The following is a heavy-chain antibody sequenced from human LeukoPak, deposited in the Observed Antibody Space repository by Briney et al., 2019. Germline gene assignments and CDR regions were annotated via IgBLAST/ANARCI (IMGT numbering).Heavy chain of an antibody. V-gene: IGHV5-51*01. Sequence: GESLKISCKGSGYSFTSYWIGWVRQMPGKGLEWMGIINPGDSDTRYSPSFQGQVTISADKSISTAYLQWSSLKASDTAMYYCAALVPAARSAFDIWGQGTMVTVSS. CDR2: INPGDSDT. CDR3: AALVPAARSAFDI. D-gene: IGHD2-2*01. CDR1: GYSFTSYW. J-gene: IGHJ3*02.